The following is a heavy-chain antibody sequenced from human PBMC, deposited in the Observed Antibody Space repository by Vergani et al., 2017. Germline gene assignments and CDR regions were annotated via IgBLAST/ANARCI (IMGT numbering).Heavy chain of an antibody. V-gene: IGHV3-30*18. CDR3: AKGVNYYDSSGYLFDY. D-gene: IGHD3-22*01. CDR1: GFTFSSYG. CDR2: ISYDGSNK. J-gene: IGHJ4*02. Sequence: QVQLVESGGGVVQPGRSLRLSCAASGFTFSSYGMHWVRQAPGKGLEWVAVISYDGSNKYYADSVKGRFTISRDNSKNTLYLQMNSLRAEDTALYYCAKGVNYYDSSGYLFDYWGQGTLVTVSS.